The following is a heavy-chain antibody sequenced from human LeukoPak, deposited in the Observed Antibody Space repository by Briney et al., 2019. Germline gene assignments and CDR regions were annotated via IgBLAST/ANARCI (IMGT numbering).Heavy chain of an antibody. J-gene: IGHJ4*02. V-gene: IGHV3-30*02. CDR1: GFTFSSYG. D-gene: IGHD3-22*01. CDR3: AKLWNYYDSSGYPAGY. CDR2: IRYDGSNK. Sequence: TGGSLRLSCAASGFTFSSYGMHWVRQAPGKGLEWVAFIRYDGSNKYYADSVKGRFTISRDNSKNTLYLQMNSLRAEDTAVYYCAKLWNYYDSSGYPAGYWGQGTLVTVSS.